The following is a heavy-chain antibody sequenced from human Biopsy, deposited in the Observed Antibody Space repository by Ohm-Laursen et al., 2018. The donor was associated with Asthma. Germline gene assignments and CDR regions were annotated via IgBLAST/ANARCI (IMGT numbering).Heavy chain of an antibody. Sequence: GSLRLSCAASGFTDSRDHMFWVRQALGKGLERVSVIYSGGTSDTADSVRGRFTISRDYSKNTLYLQMHSLRAEDTAVYYCARGDSSNWSHYYFDYWGQGTLVTVSS. J-gene: IGHJ4*02. V-gene: IGHV3-53*01. CDR1: GFTDSRDH. CDR3: ARGDSSNWSHYYFDY. D-gene: IGHD3-22*01. CDR2: IYSGGTS.